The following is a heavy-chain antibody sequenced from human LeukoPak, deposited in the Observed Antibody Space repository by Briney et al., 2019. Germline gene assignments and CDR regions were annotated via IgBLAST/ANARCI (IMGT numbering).Heavy chain of an antibody. V-gene: IGHV1-2*02. CDR2: INPNTGAT. Sequence: ASVKVSCKASGYTFTGYFMHWVRQAPGQGLEWMGWINPNTGATKYRQKFQGRITMTRDTSTNTAYMELSRLTSDDTAVFYCARDPSIAVSGTSYYFDYWGQGTLVTVSS. D-gene: IGHD6-19*01. J-gene: IGHJ4*02. CDR3: ARDPSIAVSGTSYYFDY. CDR1: GYTFTGYF.